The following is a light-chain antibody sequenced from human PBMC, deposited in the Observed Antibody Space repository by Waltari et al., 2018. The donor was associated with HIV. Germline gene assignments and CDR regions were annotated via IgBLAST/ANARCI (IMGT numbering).Light chain of an antibody. Sequence: VLPQSPETLFLSPGARATLSCRASQGVSITYLAWYQQRPGQPPRFLIYGAFNRASGIPDRFSGSGSGTDFTLTIDRVEPEDFAVYYCQQFGASHWTFGQGTKVE. V-gene: IGKV3-20*01. CDR3: QQFGASHWT. CDR2: GAF. J-gene: IGKJ1*01. CDR1: QGVSITY.